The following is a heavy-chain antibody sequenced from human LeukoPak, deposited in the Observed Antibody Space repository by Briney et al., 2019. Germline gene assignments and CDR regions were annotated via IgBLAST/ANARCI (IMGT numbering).Heavy chain of an antibody. CDR3: ARDGAITLGGGDRFDP. CDR1: GGSISSYY. V-gene: IGHV4-59*01. CDR2: IYYSGST. Sequence: LETLSLTCTVAGGSISSYYWSWIRQPPGKGLEWIGYIYYSGSTNYNPSLKSRVTVSVDTSKHQFPLKLSSVTAADTAVDYCARDGAITLGGGDRFDPWGQGTLVTVSS. D-gene: IGHD3-16*01. J-gene: IGHJ5*02.